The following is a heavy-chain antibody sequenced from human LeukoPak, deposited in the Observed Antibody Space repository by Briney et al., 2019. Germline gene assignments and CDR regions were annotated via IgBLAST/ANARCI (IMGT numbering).Heavy chain of an antibody. CDR3: ATYTHWVAGDV. D-gene: IGHD3-16*01. CDR2: MNQDGSEK. Sequence: GGSLRLSCAASGFTFSDSWMSWVRQAPGKGLEWVANMNQDGSEKDYVDSVKGRFTISRDNARNSLHPQMGSLRAEDTAVYYCATYTHWVAGDVWGQGTTVTVSS. V-gene: IGHV3-7*01. J-gene: IGHJ6*02. CDR1: GFTFSDSW.